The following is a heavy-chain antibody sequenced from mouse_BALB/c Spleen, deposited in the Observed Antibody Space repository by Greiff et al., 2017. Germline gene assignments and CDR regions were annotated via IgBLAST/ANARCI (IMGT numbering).Heavy chain of an antibody. V-gene: IGHV3-2*02. D-gene: IGHD1-1*01. CDR3: ARRTVVPYAMDY. J-gene: IGHJ4*01. Sequence: VQLKQSGPGLVKPSQSLSLTCTVTGYSITSDYAWNWIRQFPGNQLEWMGYISYSGSTSYNPSLKSRISITRDTSKNQFFLQLNSVTTEDTATYYCARRTVVPYAMDYWGQGTSVTVSS. CDR2: ISYSGST. CDR1: GYSITSDYA.